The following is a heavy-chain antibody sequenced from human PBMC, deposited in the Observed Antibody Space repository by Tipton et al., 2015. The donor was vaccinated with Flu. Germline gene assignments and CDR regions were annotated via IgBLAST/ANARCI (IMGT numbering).Heavy chain of an antibody. CDR3: ARLSFYDVDLKNFYFED. D-gene: IGHD3-10*02. J-gene: IGHJ4*02. CDR2: IYPTGTT. Sequence: TLSLTCTVSGDSIRSNSYYWGWIRQPPGKGLELIGSIYPTGTTYYNPSLKSRVTISVDTSKNHFSLKLTSVTVADTAIYYCARLSFYDVDLKNFYFEDWGQGTLVTVSS. CDR1: GDSIRSNSYY. V-gene: IGHV4-39*02.